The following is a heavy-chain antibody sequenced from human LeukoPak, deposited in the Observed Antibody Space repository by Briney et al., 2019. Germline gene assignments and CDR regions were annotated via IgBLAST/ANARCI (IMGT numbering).Heavy chain of an antibody. Sequence: PSETLSLTCAVYGGSFSGYYWSWIRQPPGKGLEWIGEINHSGSTNYNPSLKSRVTISVDTSKNQFSLKLSSVTAADTAVYYCAGGRPRLYYFDYWGQGTLVTVSS. J-gene: IGHJ4*02. CDR1: GGSFSGYY. D-gene: IGHD2-15*01. V-gene: IGHV4-34*01. CDR2: INHSGST. CDR3: AGGRPRLYYFDY.